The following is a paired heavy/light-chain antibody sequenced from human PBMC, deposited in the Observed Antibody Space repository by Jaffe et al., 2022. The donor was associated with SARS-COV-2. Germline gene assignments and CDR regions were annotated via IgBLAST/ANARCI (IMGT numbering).Light chain of an antibody. J-gene: IGKJ2*01. CDR1: QDIRDD. CDR2: AAS. Sequence: DIQMTQSPSSLSASVGDRVTITCRASQDIRDDLGWYQMKPGKAPKRLIYAASTLQSGVPSRFSGSGSGTEFTLTINSLQPDDFATYFCLHHNLYPYTFGQGTKLDIK. V-gene: IGKV1-17*01. CDR3: LHHNLYPYT.
Heavy chain of an antibody. CDR3: ARQIYDIGGFDY. Sequence: QITLKESGPTLVKPTQTLTLTCTFSGFSLTTSGVGVGWLRQAPGKVPEWLGIIYWDDDKRYGPSVKSRLTITKDTSRNQVVFTMTDADPVDSATYYCARQIYDIGGFDYWGQGALVTVSS. CDR2: IYWDDDK. D-gene: IGHD3-9*01. J-gene: IGHJ4*02. CDR1: GFSLTTSGVG. V-gene: IGHV2-5*05.